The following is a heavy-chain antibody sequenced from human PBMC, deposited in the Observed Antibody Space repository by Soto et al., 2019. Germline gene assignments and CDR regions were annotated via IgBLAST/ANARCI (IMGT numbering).Heavy chain of an antibody. CDR3: AKARYCSATSCQDFGS. J-gene: IGHJ4*02. Sequence: EVQLLESGGGLVQPGGSLRLSCAASGFRVTSYAMSALRQAPGKGLEWVSVLSGSGIGKEYADSVKGRFTISRDNSRNTLYLQMTGLRVEDTAVYYCAKARYCSATSCQDFGSWGQGTLVTVSS. D-gene: IGHD2-2*01. CDR1: GFRVTSYA. CDR2: LSGSGIGK. V-gene: IGHV3-23*01.